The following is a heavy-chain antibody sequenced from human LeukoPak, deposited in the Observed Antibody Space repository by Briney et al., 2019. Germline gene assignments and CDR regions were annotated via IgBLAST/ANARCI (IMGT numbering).Heavy chain of an antibody. Sequence: ASVKVSCKASGYTFNNYDINWVRQAPGQGLEWMGWMNPNSGNTGYAQKFQGRVTLTRETFISTAYMELSSLRSEDTAVYYCVRGGREDIVVVPAAIRRAFYYYYMDVWGKGTTVTVSS. CDR1: GYTFNNYD. CDR2: MNPNSGNT. CDR3: VRGGREDIVVVPAAIRRAFYYYYMDV. J-gene: IGHJ6*03. V-gene: IGHV1-8*01. D-gene: IGHD2-2*02.